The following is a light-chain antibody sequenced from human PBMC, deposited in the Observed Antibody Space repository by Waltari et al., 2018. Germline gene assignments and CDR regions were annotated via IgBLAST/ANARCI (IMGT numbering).Light chain of an antibody. CDR2: KAS. J-gene: IGKJ4*01. CDR3: QQYSTLPLT. Sequence: DIQMTQSPATLSTSVGDRVTITCRASENLLTWVAWYQHKTGKAPYFLIYKASSLQSGVPSRFSGSGAGTEFTRTISSLQPEDFATYYCQQYSTLPLTFGGGTRVE. V-gene: IGKV1-5*03. CDR1: ENLLTW.